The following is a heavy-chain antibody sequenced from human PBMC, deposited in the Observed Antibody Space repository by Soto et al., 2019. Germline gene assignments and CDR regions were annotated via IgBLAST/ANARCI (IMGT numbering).Heavy chain of an antibody. CDR1: GGSISSGGYS. D-gene: IGHD2-21*02. CDR2: IYHSGST. CDR3: AGAAYCGGDCYTSYYYGMDV. J-gene: IGHJ6*02. V-gene: IGHV4-30-2*01. Sequence: PSETLSLTCAVSGGSISSGGYSWSWIRQPPGKGLEWIGYIYHSGSTYYNPSLKSRVTISVDRSKNQFSLKLSSVTAADTAAYYCAGAAYCGGDCYTSYYYGMDVWGQGTTVTVSS.